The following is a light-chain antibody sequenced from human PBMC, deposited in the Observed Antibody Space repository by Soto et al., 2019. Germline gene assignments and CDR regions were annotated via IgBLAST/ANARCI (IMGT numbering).Light chain of an antibody. J-gene: IGKJ4*01. CDR2: GAS. CDR3: QQYGSSLFT. Sequence: EIVLTQSPGTLSLSPGERATLSCRASQSVSSNLAWYQQKPGQAPRLLIYGASSRATGIPDRFSGSGSGTDFTLTISRLEPEDFAVYYCQQYGSSLFTFGGGTKVDIK. CDR1: QSVSSN. V-gene: IGKV3-20*01.